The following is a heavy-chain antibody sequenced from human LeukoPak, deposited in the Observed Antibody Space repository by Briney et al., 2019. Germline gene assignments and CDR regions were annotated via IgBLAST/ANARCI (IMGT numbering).Heavy chain of an antibody. Sequence: ASVKVSCKASGYTFTGYYMHWVRQAPGQGLVWMGWINPNSGGTNYAQKFQGRVTMTRDTSISTAYMELSRLRSDDTAVYYCARQEGYYYDSSGYYYVVWGQGTLVTVSS. J-gene: IGHJ4*02. CDR1: GYTFTGYY. CDR2: INPNSGGT. D-gene: IGHD3-22*01. V-gene: IGHV1-2*02. CDR3: ARQEGYYYDSSGYYYVV.